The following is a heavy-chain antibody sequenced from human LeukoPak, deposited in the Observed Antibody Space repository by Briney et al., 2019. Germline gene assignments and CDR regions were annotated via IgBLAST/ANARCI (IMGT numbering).Heavy chain of an antibody. J-gene: IGHJ4*02. CDR1: GGSITGYY. CDR3: ARRSDFWSPVSDYSFDY. Sequence: SETLSLTCSVSGGSITGYYWSWIRQPPGKGLEWIGYLYYSGGTTYNPSLTSRVTISADTSQNQFSLKLNSVTAADTAVYYCARRSDFWSPVSDYSFDYWGQGALVTVSS. D-gene: IGHD3-3*01. CDR2: LYYSGGT. V-gene: IGHV4-59*08.